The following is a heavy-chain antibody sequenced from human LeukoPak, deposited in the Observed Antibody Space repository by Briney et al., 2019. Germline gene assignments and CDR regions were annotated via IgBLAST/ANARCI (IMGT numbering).Heavy chain of an antibody. V-gene: IGHV4-4*02. D-gene: IGHD6-13*01. CDR2: IYHSGST. CDR1: GGSISSSNW. CDR3: AREYSSSGYSSTHMDV. Sequence: SGTLSLTCAVSGGSISSSNWWSWVRQPPGKGLEWMGEIYHSGSTNYNPSLKSRVTISVDKSKNQFSLKLSSVTAADTAVYYCAREYSSSGYSSTHMDVWGQGTTVTVSS. J-gene: IGHJ6*02.